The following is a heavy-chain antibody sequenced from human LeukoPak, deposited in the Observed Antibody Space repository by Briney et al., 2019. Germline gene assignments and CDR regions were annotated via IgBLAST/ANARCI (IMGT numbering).Heavy chain of an antibody. J-gene: IGHJ4*02. CDR3: ARSGGTAIGNYERATFDY. D-gene: IGHD1-7*01. V-gene: IGHV6-1*01. CDR1: GDSVSSNSAA. CDR2: TFYRSKWYN. Sequence: SQTLSLTCDISGDSVSSNSAAWNWIRQSPSRGLKWLGRTFYRSKWYNEYEVSLKSRLTINADTSKNHSSLQLNSVTPEDTAVYYCARSGGTAIGNYERATFDYWGQGTLVTVSS.